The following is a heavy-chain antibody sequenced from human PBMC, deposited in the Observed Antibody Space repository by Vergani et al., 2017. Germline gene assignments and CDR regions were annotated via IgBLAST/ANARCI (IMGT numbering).Heavy chain of an antibody. V-gene: IGHV4-34*01. CDR1: GGSFSGYY. Sequence: QVQLQQWGAGLLKPSETLSLTCAVYGGSFSGYYWSWIRQPPGKGLEWIGEINHRGSTNYNPSLKSRVTISVDTSKNQFALQLSSVTAAVTAVYYCVRRIVGAMGSRDLDYWGQGTLVTVSS. CDR3: VRRIVGAMGSRDLDY. D-gene: IGHD1-26*01. CDR2: INHRGST. J-gene: IGHJ4*02.